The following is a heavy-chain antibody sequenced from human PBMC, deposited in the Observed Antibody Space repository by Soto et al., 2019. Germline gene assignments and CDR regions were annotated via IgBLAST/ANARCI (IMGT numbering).Heavy chain of an antibody. Sequence: EVQLVESGGGLVQPGGSLRLSCVASGFTFSSYSMNWVRQAPGKGLEWVSYISSGSSTIYYADSVKGRFTISRDNARNSRYLQTNSLRDENTAVYYCARVAPHNWFDSWGQGTLVTVSS. CDR1: GFTFSSYS. D-gene: IGHD3-3*02. CDR2: ISSGSSTI. CDR3: ARVAPHNWFDS. J-gene: IGHJ5*01. V-gene: IGHV3-48*02.